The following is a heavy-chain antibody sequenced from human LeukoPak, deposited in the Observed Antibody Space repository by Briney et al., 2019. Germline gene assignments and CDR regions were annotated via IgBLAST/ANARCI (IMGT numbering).Heavy chain of an antibody. Sequence: PGRSLRLSCAASGFKFDDYAMHWVRQAPGKGLEWVSGISWKSGFIGYAGSVKGRFTISRDNAKNSLFLEMNSLRAEDTALYLCAKDLSGTLGNDAFDIWGQGTMVIVSS. CDR1: GFKFDDYA. V-gene: IGHV3-9*01. CDR3: AKDLSGTLGNDAFDI. D-gene: IGHD3-16*01. J-gene: IGHJ3*02. CDR2: ISWKSGFI.